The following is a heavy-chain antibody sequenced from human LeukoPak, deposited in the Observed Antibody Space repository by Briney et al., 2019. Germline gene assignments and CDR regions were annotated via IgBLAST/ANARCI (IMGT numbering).Heavy chain of an antibody. D-gene: IGHD3-3*01. CDR3: ARDGYDFWSGSLPSYYYYYMDV. V-gene: IGHV3-30*04. J-gene: IGHJ6*03. CDR1: GFTFSSYA. Sequence: GGSLRLSCAASGFTFSSYAMHWVRQAPGKGLEWVAVISYDGSNKYYADSVKGRFTISRDNSKNTLYLQMNSLRAEGTAVYYCARDGYDFWSGSLPSYYYYYMDVWGKGTTVTVSS. CDR2: ISYDGSNK.